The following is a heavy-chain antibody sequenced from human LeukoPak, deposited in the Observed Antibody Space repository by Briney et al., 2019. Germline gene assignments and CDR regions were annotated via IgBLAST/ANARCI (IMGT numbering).Heavy chain of an antibody. Sequence: GESLRLSCAASGFTFSSYAMSWVRQAPGKGLEWVSAISGSGGSTYYADSVKGRFTISRDNSKNTLYLQMNSLRAEDTAVYYCAKDPTVLLWFGELTNPFDPWGQGTLVTVSS. CDR2: ISGSGGST. CDR3: AKDPTVLLWFGELTNPFDP. V-gene: IGHV3-23*01. J-gene: IGHJ5*02. CDR1: GFTFSSYA. D-gene: IGHD3-10*01.